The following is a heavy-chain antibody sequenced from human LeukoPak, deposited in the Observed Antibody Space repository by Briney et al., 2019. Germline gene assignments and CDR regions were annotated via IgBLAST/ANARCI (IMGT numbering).Heavy chain of an antibody. CDR3: ARGFFPGNYYASGSTLDY. Sequence: ALVRVSCKASGYTFTRYSLDWVRQAPGQGLEWMGRVNPNTGASDYPQKFQGRVNLTWDTSISTAYMELTRLSSDDTAIYYCARGFFPGNYYASGSTLDYWGQGTLVTVSS. D-gene: IGHD3-10*01. CDR1: GYTFTRYS. V-gene: IGHV1-2*06. J-gene: IGHJ4*02. CDR2: VNPNTGAS.